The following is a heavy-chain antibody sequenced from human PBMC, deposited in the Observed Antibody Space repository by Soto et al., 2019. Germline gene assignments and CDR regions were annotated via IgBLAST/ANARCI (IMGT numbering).Heavy chain of an antibody. J-gene: IGHJ4*02. CDR3: ARNPPRYYDSSGYYFDG. D-gene: IGHD3-22*01. CDR2: IYYSGST. V-gene: IGHV4-61*01. CDR1: GGSVSSGSYY. Sequence: SETLSLXCTVSGGSVSSGSYYWSWIRQPPGKGLEWIGYIYYSGSTNYNPSLKSRVTISVDTSKNQFSLKLSSVTAADTAVYYCARNPPRYYDSSGYYFDGWGQGTLVTVSS.